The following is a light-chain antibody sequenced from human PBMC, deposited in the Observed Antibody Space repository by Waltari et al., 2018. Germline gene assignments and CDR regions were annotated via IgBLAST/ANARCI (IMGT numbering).Light chain of an antibody. J-gene: IGKJ2*01. Sequence: DIQMTQSPSTLSASVGDRVTITCLASQSLSNWLAWYQQKPGKAPKHLIYKASILKSGVPSRFSGSGSGTEFTLTISSLQPDDFATYFCQQYNGYSGYTFGQGTKLEIK. CDR1: QSLSNW. CDR3: QQYNGYSGYT. V-gene: IGKV1-5*03. CDR2: KAS.